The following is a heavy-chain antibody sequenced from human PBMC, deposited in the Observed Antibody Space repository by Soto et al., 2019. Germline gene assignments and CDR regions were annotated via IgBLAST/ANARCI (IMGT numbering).Heavy chain of an antibody. D-gene: IGHD3-22*01. Sequence: ASVKVSFKASGYTFTSYGISWVRQAPGQGLEWMGWISAYNGNTNYAQKLQGRVTMTTDTSTSTAYMELSSLRSEDTAVYYCARERSSGPRYNCFDPWGQGTLVTVSS. CDR3: ARERSSGPRYNCFDP. J-gene: IGHJ5*02. CDR2: ISAYNGNT. V-gene: IGHV1-18*01. CDR1: GYTFTSYG.